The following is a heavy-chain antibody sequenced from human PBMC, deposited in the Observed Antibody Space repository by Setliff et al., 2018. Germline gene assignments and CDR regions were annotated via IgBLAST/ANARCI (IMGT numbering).Heavy chain of an antibody. Sequence: SVKVSCKASGGTFSSYVISWVREAPGQGLEWMGGIIPMFGTNYAQKFQGRVTITADESTSTAYMELTGLTSEDTAVYFCARGNRDGYIPFEHWGQGTRVTVSS. CDR3: ARGNRDGYIPFEH. CDR1: GGTFSSYV. D-gene: IGHD5-12*01. J-gene: IGHJ4*02. CDR2: IIPMFGT. V-gene: IGHV1-69*13.